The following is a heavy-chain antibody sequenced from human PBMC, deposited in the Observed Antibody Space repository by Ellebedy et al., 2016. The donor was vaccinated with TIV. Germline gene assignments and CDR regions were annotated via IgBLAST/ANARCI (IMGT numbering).Heavy chain of an antibody. Sequence: MPSETLSLTCTVSGGSISSSSYYWGWIRQPPGKGLEWIGCIYYSGSTNYNPSLKSRVTISVDTSKNQFSLKLSSVTAADTAVYYCASLNYYDSSAVVDYWGQGTLVTVSS. J-gene: IGHJ4*02. D-gene: IGHD3-22*01. V-gene: IGHV4-39*07. CDR3: ASLNYYDSSAVVDY. CDR1: GGSISSSSYY. CDR2: IYYSGST.